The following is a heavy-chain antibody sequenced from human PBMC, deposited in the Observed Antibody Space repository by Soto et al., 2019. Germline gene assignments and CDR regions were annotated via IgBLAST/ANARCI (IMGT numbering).Heavy chain of an antibody. J-gene: IGHJ4*02. D-gene: IGHD4-4*01. V-gene: IGHV3-11*05. CDR2: ISSSNSYT. CDR1: GFTFSDYY. Sequence: QVQLVESGGGLVKPGGSLRLSCAASGFTFSDYYMTWIRQAPGKGLELVSFISSSNSYTVYADSVKGRFTISRDNAKNSLYLQMNSRRVDDTAVYYCARDSRIPTVWGQGTLVTVSS. CDR3: ARDSRIPTV.